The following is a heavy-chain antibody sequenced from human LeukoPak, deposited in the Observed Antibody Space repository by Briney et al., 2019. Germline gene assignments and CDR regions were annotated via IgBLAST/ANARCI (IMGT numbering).Heavy chain of an antibody. CDR1: GGSFSGYY. V-gene: IGHV4-34*01. D-gene: IGHD3-22*01. Sequence: SETLSLTCAVYGGSFSGYYWSWIRQPPGKGLEWIGEINHSGSTNYNPSLKSRVTISVDTSKNQFSLKLSSVTAADTAVYYCARGDSSGYYYPEYYFDYWGQGTLVTVSS. CDR3: ARGDSSGYYYPEYYFDY. CDR2: INHSGST. J-gene: IGHJ4*02.